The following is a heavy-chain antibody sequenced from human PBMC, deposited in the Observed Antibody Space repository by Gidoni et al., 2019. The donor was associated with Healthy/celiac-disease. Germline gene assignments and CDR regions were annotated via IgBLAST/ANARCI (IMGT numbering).Heavy chain of an antibody. D-gene: IGHD6-13*01. CDR1: GGSFSGYY. CDR3: ARGCFGAAAGTGWFDP. CDR2: INHSGST. J-gene: IGHJ5*02. V-gene: IGHV4-34*01. Sequence: QVQLQQWGAGLLKPSETLSLPCAVYGGSFSGYYWSWIRQPPGKGLEWIGEINHSGSTNYNPSLKSRVTISVDTSKNQFSLKLSSVTAADTAVDYCARGCFGAAAGTGWFDPWGQGTLVTVSS.